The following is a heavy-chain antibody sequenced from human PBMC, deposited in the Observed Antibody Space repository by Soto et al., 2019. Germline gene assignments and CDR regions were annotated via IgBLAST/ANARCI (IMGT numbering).Heavy chain of an antibody. D-gene: IGHD3-10*01. Sequence: SETLSLTCTVSGGSISSFYYYWSWIRQPPGKGLEWIGYIYYSGSTYYNPSLKSRVTISVDTSKNQFSLKLSSVTAADTAVYYCARDSRGDYYDQYGMDVWGQGTTVTVSS. CDR1: GGSISSFYYY. J-gene: IGHJ6*02. CDR3: ARDSRGDYYDQYGMDV. V-gene: IGHV4-30-4*01. CDR2: IYYSGST.